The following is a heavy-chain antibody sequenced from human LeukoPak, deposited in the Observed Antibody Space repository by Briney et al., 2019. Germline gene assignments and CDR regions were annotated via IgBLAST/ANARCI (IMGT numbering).Heavy chain of an antibody. CDR2: IYYSGST. J-gene: IGHJ5*02. D-gene: IGHD3-10*01. Sequence: SETLSLTCTVSGGTISSYYWSWIRQPPGKGLEWIGYIYYSGSTSYNPSLKSRVTISVDTSKNQFSLKLSSVTAADTAVYYCARGLWFGELFWFDPWGQGTLVTVSS. V-gene: IGHV4-59*08. CDR3: ARGLWFGELFWFDP. CDR1: GGTISSYY.